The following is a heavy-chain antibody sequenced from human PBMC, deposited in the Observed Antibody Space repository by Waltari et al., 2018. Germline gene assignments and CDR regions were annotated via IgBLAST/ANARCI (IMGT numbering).Heavy chain of an antibody. CDR2: IPYDGSNK. D-gene: IGHD6-19*01. J-gene: IGHJ6*02. CDR3: AKLYSSGWYNYYYYGMDV. V-gene: IGHV3-30*18. Sequence: QVQLVESGGGVVQPGRSLRLSCAASGFTFSSYGMHWVRQAPGKGLEWVAVIPYDGSNKDYADSVTGRFTISRDNSKNTLYLQMNSLRAEDTAVYYCAKLYSSGWYNYYYYGMDVWGQGTTVTVSS. CDR1: GFTFSSYG.